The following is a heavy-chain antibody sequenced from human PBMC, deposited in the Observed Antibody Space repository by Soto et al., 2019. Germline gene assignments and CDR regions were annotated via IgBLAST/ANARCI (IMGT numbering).Heavy chain of an antibody. CDR2: IYYLGST. CDR3: ARDGYDGSGSPYPAY. D-gene: IGHD3-10*01. CDR1: GGSMSEYF. J-gene: IGHJ4*02. V-gene: IGHV4-59*01. Sequence: SETLSLICRVSGGSMSEYFWMWIPQSPGKGLEWIGYIYYLGSTDYNPSLKSRVTISVDTFKRQFSLRLTSVTAADTAGYYCARDGYDGSGSPYPAYWGPGTQVTVS.